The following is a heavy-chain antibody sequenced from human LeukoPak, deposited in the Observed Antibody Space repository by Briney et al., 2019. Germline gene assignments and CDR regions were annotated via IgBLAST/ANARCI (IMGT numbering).Heavy chain of an antibody. CDR3: ARDRGAVGGLLSYHFYYMDV. CDR2: ITTGSSTI. V-gene: IGHV3-48*01. J-gene: IGHJ6*03. D-gene: IGHD3-16*01. Sequence: PGGSLRLSCAASGFTFSSHNMNWVRQAPGRGLEWISYITTGSSTIKYADSVKGRFTISRDNTKSSLYLQMNSLRAEDTAVCYCARDRGAVGGLLSYHFYYMDVWGKGTPVTVS. CDR1: GFTFSSHN.